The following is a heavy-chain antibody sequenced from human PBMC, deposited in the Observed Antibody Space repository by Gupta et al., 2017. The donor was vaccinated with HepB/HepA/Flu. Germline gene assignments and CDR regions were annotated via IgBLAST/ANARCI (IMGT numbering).Heavy chain of an antibody. CDR2: INPNSGGT. D-gene: IGHD6-13*01. Sequence: QVQLVQSGAEVKKPGASVKVSCKASGYSFTGQHIHWVRQAPGQGLEWMGWINPNSGGTNYAQKFQDWVTMSRDTSISTAYMELRSLESDDTAIYYCARGGGIALEFDYWGQGTLVTVSS. J-gene: IGHJ4*02. CDR3: ARGGGIALEFDY. V-gene: IGHV1-2*04. CDR1: GYSFTGQH.